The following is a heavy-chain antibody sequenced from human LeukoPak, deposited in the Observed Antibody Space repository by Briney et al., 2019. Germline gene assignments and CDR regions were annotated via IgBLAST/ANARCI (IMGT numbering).Heavy chain of an antibody. D-gene: IGHD4-11*01. J-gene: IGHJ5*02. Sequence: GGSLRLSCAASGFTFSGYSMNWVRQAPGKGLEWVSSISSSSSYIYYADSVKGRFTISRDNAKSSLYLQMNSLRAEDTAVYYCARDRGARAPVTTRVYWFDPWGQGTLVTVSS. CDR1: GFTFSGYS. CDR2: ISSSSSYI. V-gene: IGHV3-21*01. CDR3: ARDRGARAPVTTRVYWFDP.